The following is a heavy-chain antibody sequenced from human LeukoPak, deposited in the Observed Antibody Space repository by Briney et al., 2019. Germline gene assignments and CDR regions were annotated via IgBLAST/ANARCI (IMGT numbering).Heavy chain of an antibody. CDR1: GITFSSYA. Sequence: GGSLRLSCAASGITFSSYAMSWVRQAPGKGLEWVSVISASGGSTYYADSVKGRFTISRDNSKNTLYLQMNSLRAEDTAVYYCAEDYYYGMDVWGQGTTVTVSS. V-gene: IGHV3-23*01. CDR3: AEDYYYGMDV. J-gene: IGHJ6*02. CDR2: ISASGGST.